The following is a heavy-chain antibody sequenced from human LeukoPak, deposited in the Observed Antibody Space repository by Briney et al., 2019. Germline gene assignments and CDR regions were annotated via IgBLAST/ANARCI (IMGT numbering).Heavy chain of an antibody. Sequence: PGGSLRLSCAASGFTFSSYSMNWVRQAPGKGLEWVSSISSSSSYIYYADSVKGRFTISRDNAKNSLYLQMSSLRAEDTAVYYCARDSTTYYYDSSGSESAAASWGQGTLVTVSS. V-gene: IGHV3-21*01. D-gene: IGHD3-22*01. J-gene: IGHJ4*02. CDR2: ISSSSSYI. CDR1: GFTFSSYS. CDR3: ARDSTTYYYDSSGSESAAAS.